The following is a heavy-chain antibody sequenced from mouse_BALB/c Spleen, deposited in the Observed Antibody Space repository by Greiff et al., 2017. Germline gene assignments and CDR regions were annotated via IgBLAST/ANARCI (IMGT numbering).Heavy chain of an antibody. CDR1: GYAFTNYL. D-gene: IGHD2-14*01. CDR2: INPGSGGT. Sequence: QVHVKQSGAELVRPGTSVKVSCKASGYAFTNYLIEWVKQRPGQGLEWIGVINPGSGGTNYKEKFKGKATLTADKSSSTAYMQLSSLTSDDSAVYFCARGGYDDAMDYWGQGTSVTVSS. V-gene: IGHV1-54*01. J-gene: IGHJ4*01. CDR3: ARGGYDDAMDY.